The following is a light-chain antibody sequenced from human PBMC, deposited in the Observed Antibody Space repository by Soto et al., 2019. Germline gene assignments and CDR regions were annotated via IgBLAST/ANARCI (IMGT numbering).Light chain of an antibody. Sequence: EIVMTQSPATLSVSPGERATLSCRASQNISRSLAWYQQKPGQAPRLLIYGASTRATGIPARFSGSGSGTEFTLTISNLQSEDFAVYYCQQYNNWPPWTFGQGTKVDIK. J-gene: IGKJ1*01. CDR1: QNISRS. V-gene: IGKV3-15*01. CDR2: GAS. CDR3: QQYNNWPPWT.